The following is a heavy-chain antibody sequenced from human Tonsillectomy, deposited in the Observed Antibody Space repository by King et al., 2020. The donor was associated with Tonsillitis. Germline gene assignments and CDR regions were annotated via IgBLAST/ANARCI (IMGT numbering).Heavy chain of an antibody. CDR2: IGTADDT. Sequence: VQLVESGGGLVQPGGSLRLSCAASGFTFSSYDMHWVRQATGKGLEWVSAIGTADDTSYPGSVKGRFTISRENAKNSLYLQMNSLRAGDTAVYYCARGRSGGYRYWYFDSWGRGTLVPVSS. CDR3: ARGRSGGYRYWYFDS. CDR1: GFTFSSYD. D-gene: IGHD2-15*01. V-gene: IGHV3-13*01. J-gene: IGHJ2*01.